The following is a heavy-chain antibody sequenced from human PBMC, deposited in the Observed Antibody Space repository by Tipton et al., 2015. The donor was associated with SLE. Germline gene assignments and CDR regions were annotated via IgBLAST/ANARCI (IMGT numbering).Heavy chain of an antibody. Sequence: TLSLTCTVSGDSISTYYWSWIRQTPGKGLEWIGYIYNIGGTNYNPSLMGRVSMSMDTSKNQFSLKLSSVTAADTAVYYCARQGTGFGSGRDDYWGQGILVTVSS. J-gene: IGHJ4*02. CDR2: IYNIGGT. D-gene: IGHD1-14*01. V-gene: IGHV4-59*08. CDR1: GDSISTYY. CDR3: ARQGTGFGSGRDDY.